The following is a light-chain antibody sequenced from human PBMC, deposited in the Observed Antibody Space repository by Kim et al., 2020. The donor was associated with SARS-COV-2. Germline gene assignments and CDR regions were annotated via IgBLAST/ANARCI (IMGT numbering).Light chain of an antibody. J-gene: IGKJ1*01. CDR3: EQYDRFAPWT. V-gene: IGKV1-5*03. Sequence: VGDTVTTTCRARQSINNALASYQQRPGKAPMILSYMSSTLESGVPSRFSDRGYGTQFSLSISSLQPDDFATYYYEQYDRFAPWTFGQRAKVDIK. CDR1: QSINNA. CDR2: MSS.